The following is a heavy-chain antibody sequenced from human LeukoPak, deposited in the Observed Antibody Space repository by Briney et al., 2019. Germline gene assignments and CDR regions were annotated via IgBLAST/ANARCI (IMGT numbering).Heavy chain of an antibody. CDR3: ARVSSGGCLDY. CDR2: IYHSGST. D-gene: IGHD3-16*01. Sequence: SETLSLTCAVSGGSISGGGYSWSWIRQPPGQGLEWIGYIYHSGSTYYNPSLKSRVTISVDRSKNQFSLKLSSVTAADTAVYYCARVSSGGCLDYWCQGTLVSVSS. CDR1: GGSISGGGYS. V-gene: IGHV4-30-2*01. J-gene: IGHJ4*02.